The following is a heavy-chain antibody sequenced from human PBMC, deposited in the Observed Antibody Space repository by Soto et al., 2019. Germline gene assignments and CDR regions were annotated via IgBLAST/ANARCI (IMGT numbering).Heavy chain of an antibody. CDR2: IYYSGST. D-gene: IGHD3-10*01. J-gene: IGHJ5*02. V-gene: IGHV4-31*03. CDR1: GGSISSDGYY. Sequence: QVQLQESGPGLVKPSQTLSLICTVSGGSISSDGYYWNWIRQHPGKGLEWIGYIYYSGSTFYNSSLKSRITMSVDTSKNQFSLMLRSVTAAVPAVYYCAREPPRGGFGRRWFDPWGQGTLVTVSS. CDR3: AREPPRGGFGRRWFDP.